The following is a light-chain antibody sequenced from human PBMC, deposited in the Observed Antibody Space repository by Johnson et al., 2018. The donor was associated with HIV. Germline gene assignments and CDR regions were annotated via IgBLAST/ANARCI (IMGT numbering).Light chain of an antibody. J-gene: IGLJ1*01. V-gene: IGLV1-51*01. Sequence: QSVLTQPPSVSAAPGQKVTISCSGSSSNIGNNYVSWYQQVPGTAPKLLIYDNNNRPSGIPDRFSGSKSGTSATLGITGLQTGAEADYYCGTWDSSLSAVFGTGTKVTVL. CDR3: GTWDSSLSAV. CDR1: SSNIGNNY. CDR2: DNN.